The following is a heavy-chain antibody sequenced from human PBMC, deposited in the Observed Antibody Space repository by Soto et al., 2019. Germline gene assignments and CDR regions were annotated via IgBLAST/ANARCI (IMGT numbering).Heavy chain of an antibody. CDR1: GGSISSGGYS. D-gene: IGHD3-22*01. CDR3: ARGGVDYYDSSGYYFSPYYFDY. Sequence: QLQLQESGSGLVKPSQTLSLTCAVSGGSISSGGYSWSWIRQPPGKGLEWIGYIYHSGSTYYNPSRQSRVTISVYRSKNQFSPKLSSVTAADTAVYYCARGGVDYYDSSGYYFSPYYFDYWGQGTLVTVSS. J-gene: IGHJ4*02. CDR2: IYHSGST. V-gene: IGHV4-30-2*01.